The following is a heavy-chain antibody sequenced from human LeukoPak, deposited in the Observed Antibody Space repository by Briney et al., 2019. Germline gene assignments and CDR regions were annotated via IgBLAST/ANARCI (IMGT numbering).Heavy chain of an antibody. CDR2: INTGNGNT. CDR1: GYIFSNYG. V-gene: IGHV1-3*04. D-gene: IGHD2-15*01. CDR3: ARVPLHDATGHYCPH. J-gene: IGHJ1*01. Sequence: GASVKVSCKTSGYIFSNYGMHWVRQAPRQSPGWMGWINTGNGNTKSSQKFQDRVTLTRDTSASTAYMELNSLNSEDTAVYYCARVPLHDATGHYCPHWGQGTLVTVSS.